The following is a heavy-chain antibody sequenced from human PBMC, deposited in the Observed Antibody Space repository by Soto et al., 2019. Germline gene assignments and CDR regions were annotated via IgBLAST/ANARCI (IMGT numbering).Heavy chain of an antibody. CDR1: GGSFSSTFYY. D-gene: IGHD3-10*01. Sequence: SETLSLTCTVSGGSFSSTFYYWGWVRQPPGEGLEWIGNIYFSGNTYYNPSLKSRLTISLDASKTQFSLNLNSVAAADTAVYYCARSLVRGMSFDSWGQGTLLTVSS. CDR3: ARSLVRGMSFDS. V-gene: IGHV4-39*01. CDR2: IYFSGNT. J-gene: IGHJ4*02.